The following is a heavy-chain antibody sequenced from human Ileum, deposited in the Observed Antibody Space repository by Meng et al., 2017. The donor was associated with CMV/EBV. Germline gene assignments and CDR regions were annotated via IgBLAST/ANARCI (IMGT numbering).Heavy chain of an antibody. D-gene: IGHD3-10*01. J-gene: IGHJ5*02. Sequence: QLQLQESGPRLLQPSETLSLTCTVTGGSLTSYYWTWIWQPAGKGLEWIGRIHPTGTTDDNPSLRSRVSMSLDKSKNQFSLKLTSVTAADTAVYYCARAAARGVPVDLWGQGTLVTVSS. CDR2: IHPTGTT. CDR3: ARAAARGVPVDL. V-gene: IGHV4-4*07. CDR1: GGSLTSYY.